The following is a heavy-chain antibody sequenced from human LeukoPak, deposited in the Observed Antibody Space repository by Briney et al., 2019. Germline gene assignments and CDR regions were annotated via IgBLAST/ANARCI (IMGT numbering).Heavy chain of an antibody. CDR2: INYSGST. Sequence: SETPSLTCTVSGGSISSYYWTWIRQPPGKRLEWIGYINYSGSTNYNPSLKSRVTISVDTSKNQFSLKLSSVTAADTAVHYCARVVYDFWSGYHHYYMDVWGKGPTVTVSS. J-gene: IGHJ6*03. D-gene: IGHD3-3*01. V-gene: IGHV4-59*01. CDR3: ARVVYDFWSGYHHYYMDV. CDR1: GGSISSYY.